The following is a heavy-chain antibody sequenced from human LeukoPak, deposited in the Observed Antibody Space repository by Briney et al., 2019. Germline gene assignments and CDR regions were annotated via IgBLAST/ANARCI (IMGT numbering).Heavy chain of an antibody. CDR3: ARGRYCSSTSCQGYDY. Sequence: GGSLRLSCAASGFTFSSYWMSWVRQAPGKGLEWVANIKQDGSEKYYVDSVKGRFTISRDNAKNSLYLQMNSLRAEGTAVYYCARGRYCSSTSCQGYDYWGQGTLVTVSS. J-gene: IGHJ4*02. CDR1: GFTFSSYW. D-gene: IGHD2-2*01. CDR2: IKQDGSEK. V-gene: IGHV3-7*01.